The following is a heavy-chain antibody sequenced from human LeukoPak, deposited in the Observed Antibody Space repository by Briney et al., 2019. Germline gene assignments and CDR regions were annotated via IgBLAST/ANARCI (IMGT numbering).Heavy chain of an antibody. J-gene: IGHJ4*02. CDR3: ARVNEDVVRGVIGAFDY. CDR2: INPSGGST. D-gene: IGHD3-10*01. Sequence: GALVKVSCKASGYTFTSYYMHWVRQAPGQGLEWMGIINPSGGSTSYAQKFQGRVTMTRDTSTSTVYMELSSLRSEDTAVYYCARVNEDVVRGVIGAFDYWGQGTLVTVSS. V-gene: IGHV1-46*01. CDR1: GYTFTSYY.